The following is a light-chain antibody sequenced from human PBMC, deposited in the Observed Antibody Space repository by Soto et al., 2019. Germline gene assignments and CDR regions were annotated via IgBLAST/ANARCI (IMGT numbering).Light chain of an antibody. J-gene: IGLJ1*01. V-gene: IGLV1-40*01. Sequence: QSVLTQPPSVSEAPGQRVTISCTGGSSNIGAGYEAHWYQQVPGTDPKLLIYENNNRPLGVPDRFSGSKSGTSASLAITGLQAEDEAEYYCQAYDSSLSGYVFGTGTKLTVL. CDR2: ENN. CDR3: QAYDSSLSGYV. CDR1: SSNIGAGYE.